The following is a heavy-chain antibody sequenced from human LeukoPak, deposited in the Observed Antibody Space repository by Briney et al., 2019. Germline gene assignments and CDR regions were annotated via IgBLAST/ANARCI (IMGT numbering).Heavy chain of an antibody. D-gene: IGHD1-26*01. V-gene: IGHV4-38-2*01. Sequence: GSLRLSCAASGFTFSDYYMSWIRQAPGKGLEWIGSIYYSGSTYYNPSLKSRVTISVDTSKNQFSLKLSSVTAADTAVYYCARQRGTSWGQGTLVTVSS. J-gene: IGHJ4*02. CDR3: ARQRGTS. CDR1: GFTFSDYY. CDR2: IYYSGST.